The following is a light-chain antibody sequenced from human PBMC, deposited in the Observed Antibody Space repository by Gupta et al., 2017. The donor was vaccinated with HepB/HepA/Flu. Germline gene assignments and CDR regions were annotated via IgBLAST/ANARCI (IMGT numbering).Light chain of an antibody. Sequence: EIVLTQSPATLSLSPGERATLSCRASQSVSSYLAWYQQKPGQAPRLLIYDASNRATGIPARCSGSGVGTDVTLTISSREPEDFEVYYCQQRSNWHPFFTFGHGTKVDIK. J-gene: IGKJ3*01. CDR2: DAS. CDR3: QQRSNWHPFFT. V-gene: IGKV3-11*01. CDR1: QSVSSY.